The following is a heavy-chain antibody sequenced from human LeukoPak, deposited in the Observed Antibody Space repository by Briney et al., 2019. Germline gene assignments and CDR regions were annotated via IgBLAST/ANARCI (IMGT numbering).Heavy chain of an antibody. V-gene: IGHV4-59*08. Sequence: SETLSLTCTVSGGSISSYYWSWIRQPPGKGLEWIGYIYYSGSTNYDPSLKSRVTISVDTSKNQFSLKLSSVTAADTAVYYCARYSGSYYFDYWGQGTLVTVSS. J-gene: IGHJ4*02. D-gene: IGHD3-10*01. CDR3: ARYSGSYYFDY. CDR2: IYYSGST. CDR1: GGSISSYY.